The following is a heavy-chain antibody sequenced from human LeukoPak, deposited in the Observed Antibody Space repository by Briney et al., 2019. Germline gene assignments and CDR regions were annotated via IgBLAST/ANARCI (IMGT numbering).Heavy chain of an antibody. CDR3: ARGSRLRGVYGMDV. D-gene: IGHD3-16*01. CDR1: GGSFNGYY. CDR2: INDQGGT. V-gene: IGHV4-34*01. Sequence: SETLSLTCAVSGGSFNGYYWTWIRQSPGKGLEWLGEINDQGGTSYNPSHKSRVTMSVDKSKNQFSLRLTAVSAADTAVFFCARGSRLRGVYGMDVWGQGTTVTVSS. J-gene: IGHJ6*02.